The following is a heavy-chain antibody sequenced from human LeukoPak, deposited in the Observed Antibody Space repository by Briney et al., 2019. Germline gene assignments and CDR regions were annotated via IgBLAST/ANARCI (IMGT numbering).Heavy chain of an antibody. D-gene: IGHD1-26*01. CDR2: IIPILGIA. V-gene: IGHV1-69*02. CDR1: GGTFSSYT. J-gene: IGHJ5*02. CDR3: ARVSVVGATPFDP. Sequence: SVKVSCKASGGTFSSYTISWVLQAPGQGLEWMGRIIPILGIANYAQKFQGRVTITADKSTSTAYMELSSLRSEDTAVYYCARVSVVGATPFDPWGQGTLVTVSS.